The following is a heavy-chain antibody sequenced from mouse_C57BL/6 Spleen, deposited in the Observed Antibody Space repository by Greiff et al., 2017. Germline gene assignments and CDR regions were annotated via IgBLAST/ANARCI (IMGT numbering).Heavy chain of an antibody. CDR3: ARETYYGNSRGYFDY. D-gene: IGHD2-10*01. CDR2: IYPRSGNT. J-gene: IGHJ2*01. V-gene: IGHV1-81*01. CDR1: GYTFTSYG. Sequence: QVQLQQSGAELARPGASVKLSCKASGYTFTSYGISWVKQRTGQGLEWIGEIYPRSGNTYYNEKFKGKATLTADKCSSTAYMELRSLTSEDSAVYFCARETYYGNSRGYFDYWGQGTTLTVSS.